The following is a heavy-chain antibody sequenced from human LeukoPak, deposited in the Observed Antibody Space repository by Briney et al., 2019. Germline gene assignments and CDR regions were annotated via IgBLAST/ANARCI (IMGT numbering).Heavy chain of an antibody. CDR3: ARGGYSYVNYFDY. CDR1: GDSMKSYY. V-gene: IGHV4-59*01. Sequence: PSETLSLTCTVSGDSMKSYYWTWIRQTPGKGLEGIGHIYYSGNINYNHSLKSRVTISLDASKSQFSLKLSSVTAADTAVYYCARGGYSYVNYFDYWGQGTLVTVSS. D-gene: IGHD5-18*01. CDR2: IYYSGNI. J-gene: IGHJ4*02.